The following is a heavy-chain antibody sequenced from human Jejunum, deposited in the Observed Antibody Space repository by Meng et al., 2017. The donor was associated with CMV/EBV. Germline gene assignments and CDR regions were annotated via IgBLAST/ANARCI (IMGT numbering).Heavy chain of an antibody. D-gene: IGHD3-16*01. J-gene: IGHJ5*02. CDR2: IYPGDSDT. CDR3: ARGGGSRGFDP. Sequence: ASGYPFSNYWIGWGRQTPGKGLECMGIIYPGDSDTRYSPSVQGQVTISIDKSTSTAYLQWSSLRASDTAIYYCARGGGSRGFDPWGQGTVVTVSS. CDR1: GYPFSNYW. V-gene: IGHV5-51*01.